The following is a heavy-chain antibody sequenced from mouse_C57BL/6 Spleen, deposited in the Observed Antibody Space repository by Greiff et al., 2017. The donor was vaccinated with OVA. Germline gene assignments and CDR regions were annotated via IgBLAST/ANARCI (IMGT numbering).Heavy chain of an antibody. D-gene: IGHD1-1*01. Sequence: VQLQQSGPELVKPGASVKIPCKASGYTFTDYNMDWVKQSHGKSLEWIGDINPNNGGTIYNQKFKGKATLTVDKSSSTAYMELRSLTSEDTAVYYCARTLLGHYYGSSYWYFDVWGTGTTVTVSS. CDR2: INPNNGGT. V-gene: IGHV1-18*01. CDR1: GYTFTDYN. CDR3: ARTLLGHYYGSSYWYFDV. J-gene: IGHJ1*03.